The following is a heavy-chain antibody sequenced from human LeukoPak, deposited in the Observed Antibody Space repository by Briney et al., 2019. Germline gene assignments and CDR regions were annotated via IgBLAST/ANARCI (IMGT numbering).Heavy chain of an antibody. D-gene: IGHD7-27*01. CDR1: GFTSSSYS. CDR2: ISSSSSYI. V-gene: IGHV3-21*01. J-gene: IGHJ3*02. Sequence: GGSLRPSCAASGFTSSSYSMNWVRQAPGKGLGWVSSISSSSSYIYYADSVNGRFTVSRDNAKNSLYLQMNSLRAEDTAVCYCASVEIWGAFDIWGRGTMVTVSS. CDR3: ASVEIWGAFDI.